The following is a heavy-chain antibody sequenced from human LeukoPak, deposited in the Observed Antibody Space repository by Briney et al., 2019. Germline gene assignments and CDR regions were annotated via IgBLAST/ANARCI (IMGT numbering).Heavy chain of an antibody. V-gene: IGHV4-38-2*01. CDR2: IYHSGST. D-gene: IGHD1-26*01. Sequence: SETLSRSCAVSGYSISSGYYWGWIRQPPGKGLEWIGSIYHSGSTYYNPSLKSRVTISVDTSKNQFSLKLSSVTAADTAVYYCARHAIRRTLGSDYWGQGTLVTVSS. J-gene: IGHJ4*02. CDR1: GYSISSGYY. CDR3: ARHAIRRTLGSDY.